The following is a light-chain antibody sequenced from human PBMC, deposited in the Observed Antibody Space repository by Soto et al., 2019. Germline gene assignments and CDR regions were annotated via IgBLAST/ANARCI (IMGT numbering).Light chain of an antibody. CDR1: QGLSSY. Sequence: DIQMTQSPSSVSASVGDRVTITCRASQGLSSYLAWYQQKPGKAPKLLIYEATNLQSGVPPRFSGSGSGTDFTLTISSLQPEDFATYFCQQANSFPITFGQGTRLEIK. V-gene: IGKV1-12*01. J-gene: IGKJ5*01. CDR2: EAT. CDR3: QQANSFPIT.